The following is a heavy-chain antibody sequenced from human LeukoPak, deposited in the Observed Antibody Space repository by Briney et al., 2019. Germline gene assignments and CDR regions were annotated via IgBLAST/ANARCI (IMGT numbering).Heavy chain of an antibody. D-gene: IGHD2-15*01. J-gene: IGHJ5*02. CDR1: GGSISSSSYY. CDR3: ATDIVVVVAAPGDQNWFDP. Sequence: SETLSLTCTVSGGSISSSSYYWGWIRQPPGKGLEWIGSIYYSGSTYYNPSLKSRVTISVDTSKNQFSLKLSSVTAADTAVYYCATDIVVVVAAPGDQNWFDPWGQGTLVTVSS. CDR2: IYYSGST. V-gene: IGHV4-39*07.